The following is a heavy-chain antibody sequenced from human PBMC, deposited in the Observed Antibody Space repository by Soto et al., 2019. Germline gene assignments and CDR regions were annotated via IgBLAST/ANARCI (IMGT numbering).Heavy chain of an antibody. Sequence: SETLSLTCAVYGGSFSGYYWSWIRQPPGKGLEWIGEINHSGSTNYNPSLKSRVTISVDTSKNQFSLKLSSVTAADTAVYYCARPRLVYYYGSGPYAFDRWGQGTMVTVSS. J-gene: IGHJ3*02. V-gene: IGHV4-34*01. CDR2: INHSGST. CDR1: GGSFSGYY. D-gene: IGHD3-10*01. CDR3: ARPRLVYYYGSGPYAFDR.